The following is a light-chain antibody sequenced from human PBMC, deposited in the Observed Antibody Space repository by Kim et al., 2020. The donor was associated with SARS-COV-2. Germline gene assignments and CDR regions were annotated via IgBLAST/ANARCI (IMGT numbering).Light chain of an antibody. CDR3: CSYVGNNFVV. CDR2: EVA. J-gene: IGLJ2*01. Sequence: QSLTLSCTGSSSDLGIYYFVSWYQQRPGEVPKLIIYEVAKRPSGVSNRFSGSKSGDTASLTISGLQAEDEAEYYCCSYVGNNFVVFGGGTQLTVL. CDR1: SSDLGIYYF. V-gene: IGLV2-23*02.